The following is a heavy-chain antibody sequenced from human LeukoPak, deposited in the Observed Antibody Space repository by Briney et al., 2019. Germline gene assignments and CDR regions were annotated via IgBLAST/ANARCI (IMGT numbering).Heavy chain of an antibody. V-gene: IGHV3-23*01. J-gene: IGHJ4*02. CDR2: ITGSGGST. D-gene: IGHD3-9*01. Sequence: GGSLRLSCAASGFTFSNYAMSWVRQAPGKGLEWVSAITGSGGSTYYADSVKGRFTISRDNSKNTLYLQMNSLRAEDTAVYYCAKWGDYDVLTGYYDPDYWGQGTQVTVSS. CDR3: AKWGDYDVLTGYYDPDY. CDR1: GFTFSNYA.